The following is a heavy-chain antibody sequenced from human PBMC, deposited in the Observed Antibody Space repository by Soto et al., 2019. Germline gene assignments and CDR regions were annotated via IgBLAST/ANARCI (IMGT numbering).Heavy chain of an antibody. D-gene: IGHD3-9*01. CDR3: ARDPTPHVLRYFDWLSTPYYYYGMDV. V-gene: IGHV3-74*01. CDR2: INSDGSST. J-gene: IGHJ6*02. Sequence: EVQLVESGGGLVQPGGSLRLSCAASGFTFSSYWMHWVRQAPGKGLVWVSRINSDGSSTSYADSVKGRFTISRDNAKNTLYLQMNSLRAEDTAVYYCARDPTPHVLRYFDWLSTPYYYYGMDVWGQGTTVTVSS. CDR1: GFTFSSYW.